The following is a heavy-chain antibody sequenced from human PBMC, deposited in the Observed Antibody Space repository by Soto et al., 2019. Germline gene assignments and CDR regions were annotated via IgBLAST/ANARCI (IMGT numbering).Heavy chain of an antibody. CDR1: GFTFSDYY. CDR3: ARSVVAATLFFDY. V-gene: IGHV3-11*01. CDR2: ISSSGSTI. D-gene: IGHD2-15*01. Sequence: GGSLRLSCAASGFTFSDYYMSWIRQAPGKGLEWVSYISSSGSTIYYADSVKGRFTISRDNAKNSLYLQMNSLRAEDTAVYYCARSVVAATLFFDYWGQGTLVTVSS. J-gene: IGHJ4*02.